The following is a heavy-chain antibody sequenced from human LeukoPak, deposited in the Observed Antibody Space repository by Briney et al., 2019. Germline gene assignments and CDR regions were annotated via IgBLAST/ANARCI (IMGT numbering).Heavy chain of an antibody. CDR3: AISRVVPAASPFDY. D-gene: IGHD2-2*01. Sequence: WGSLRLSCAASGFTFSSYAMSWVRQAPGKGLEWVSAISGSGGSTHYADSVKGRFTISRDNSKNTLYLQMNSLRAEDTAVYYCAISRVVPAASPFDYWGQRTLVTVSS. V-gene: IGHV3-23*01. CDR1: GFTFSSYA. CDR2: ISGSGGST. J-gene: IGHJ4*02.